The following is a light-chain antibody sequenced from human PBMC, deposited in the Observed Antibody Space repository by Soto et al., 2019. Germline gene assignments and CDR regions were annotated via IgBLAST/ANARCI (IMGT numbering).Light chain of an antibody. J-gene: IGKJ1*01. V-gene: IGKV3-11*01. CDR1: QRVSSY. CDR2: DAS. Sequence: EIVLTQSPATLSLSPGERATLSCRASQRVSSYLAWYQQKPGQAPRLLIYDASNRATGIPARFSGSGSGTEFTLTISSLQSEDFAVYYCQQYNNWPRTFGQGTKVDI. CDR3: QQYNNWPRT.